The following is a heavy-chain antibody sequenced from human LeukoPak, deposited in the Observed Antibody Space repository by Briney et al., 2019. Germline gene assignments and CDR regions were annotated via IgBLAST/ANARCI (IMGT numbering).Heavy chain of an antibody. CDR3: AKDQDYGDYVFDY. CDR1: GFTFSSYA. Sequence: GGSLRLSCAASGFTFSSYAMSWVRLAPGKGLEWVSAISGSGGSTYYADSVKGRLTISRDNSKNTLYLQMNSLRAEDTAVYYCAKDQDYGDYVFDYWGQGTLVTVSS. CDR2: ISGSGGST. V-gene: IGHV3-23*01. D-gene: IGHD4-17*01. J-gene: IGHJ4*02.